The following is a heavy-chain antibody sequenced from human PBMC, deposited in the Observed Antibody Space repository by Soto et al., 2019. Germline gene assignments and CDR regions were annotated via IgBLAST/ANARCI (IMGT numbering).Heavy chain of an antibody. CDR2: IKSKTDGGTT. CDR3: TTDVDTAMVLE. CDR1: GFTFSTYA. V-gene: IGHV3-15*07. J-gene: IGHJ4*02. D-gene: IGHD5-18*01. Sequence: GGSLRLSCAASGFTFSTYAMNWVRQAPGKGLEWVGRIKSKTDGGTTDYAAPVKGRFTISRDDSKNTLYLQMNSLKTEDTAVYYCTTDVDTAMVLEWGQGTLVTVSS.